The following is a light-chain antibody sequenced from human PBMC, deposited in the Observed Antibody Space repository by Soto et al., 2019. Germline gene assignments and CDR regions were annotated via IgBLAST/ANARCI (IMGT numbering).Light chain of an antibody. CDR2: DAS. J-gene: IGKJ5*01. V-gene: IGKV3-11*01. Sequence: IVLTQSPATLSLCPGERATLSCGASQSVSSYLAWYQQKPGQAPRLLIYDASNRATGIPARFSGSGSGTDFTLTISSLEPEDFAVYYCQQRSNWPPITFGQGTRLEIK. CDR1: QSVSSY. CDR3: QQRSNWPPIT.